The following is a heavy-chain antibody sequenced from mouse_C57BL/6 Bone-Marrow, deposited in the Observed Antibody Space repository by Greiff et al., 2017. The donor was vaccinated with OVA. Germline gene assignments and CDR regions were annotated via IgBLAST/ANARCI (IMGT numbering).Heavy chain of an antibody. V-gene: IGHV5-6*01. CDR1: GFTFSSYG. Sequence: EVKLMESGGDLVKPGGSLKLSCAASGFTFSSYGMSWVRQTPDKRLEWVATISSGGSYTYYPDSVKGRFTISRDNAKNTLYLQMSSLKSEDTAMYYCARSNAYWGQGTLVTVSA. J-gene: IGHJ3*01. CDR3: ARSNAY. CDR2: ISSGGSYT.